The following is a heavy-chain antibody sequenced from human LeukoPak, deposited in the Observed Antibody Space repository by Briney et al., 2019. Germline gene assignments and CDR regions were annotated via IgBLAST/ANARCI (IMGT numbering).Heavy chain of an antibody. V-gene: IGHV4-31*03. CDR3: ARGVVPAAANAFDI. J-gene: IGHJ3*02. CDR2: IYYSGST. Sequence: SQSLSLACTVSGGSISSGGYYWSWIRQHPGKGLEWIGYIYYSGSTYYNPSLKSRVTISVDTSKHQFSLKLSSVAAADTAVYYCARGVVPAAANAFDIWGQGTMVTVSS. D-gene: IGHD2-2*01. CDR1: GGSISSGGYY.